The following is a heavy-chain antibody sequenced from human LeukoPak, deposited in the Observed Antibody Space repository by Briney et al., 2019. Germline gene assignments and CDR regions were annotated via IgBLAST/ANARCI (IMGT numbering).Heavy chain of an antibody. V-gene: IGHV4-39*01. Sequence: SETLSLTCTVSGDSIRTTRYWGWIRQPQEKGLEWIGAIYFSGSTYYNPSLKSRVMISVDTSRNQFSLQLTSVTAADTAAYYCATQGYNNQTMDVWGQGTTVTVSS. CDR3: ATQGYNNQTMDV. CDR1: GDSIRTTRY. CDR2: IYFSGST. D-gene: IGHD5-24*01. J-gene: IGHJ6*02.